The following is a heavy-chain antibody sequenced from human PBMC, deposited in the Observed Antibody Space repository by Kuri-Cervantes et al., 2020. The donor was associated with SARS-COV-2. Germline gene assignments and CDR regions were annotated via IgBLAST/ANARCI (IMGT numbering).Heavy chain of an antibody. CDR2: ISAYNGKT. CDR3: ARDDPGDSSSWYPYHYYYGMDV. J-gene: IGHJ6*02. CDR1: GYTFTSSG. Sequence: ASGKVSCKASGYTFTSSGISWVRQAPGQGLEWMGWISAYNGKTNYAQKLQGRVTMTTDTSTSTAYTVLRSLRSDDTALYYCARDDPGDSSSWYPYHYYYGMDVWGQGTTVTVSS. D-gene: IGHD6-13*01. V-gene: IGHV1-18*01.